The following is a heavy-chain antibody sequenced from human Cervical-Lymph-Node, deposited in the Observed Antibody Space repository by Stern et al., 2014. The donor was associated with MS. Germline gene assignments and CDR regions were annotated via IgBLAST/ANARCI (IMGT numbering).Heavy chain of an antibody. V-gene: IGHV4-4*02. CDR1: GDSITNTNW. CDR3: ARGDNSPNYYYGMDV. CDR2: IYHRRVS. Sequence: VQLRESGPGLVKPSGTLSLTCTVSGDSITNTNWWTWVRQPPGKGLEWIGGIYHRRVSHYNPSLKRLLTISVDKSKTQFSLKMTSLTAADTAVYYCARGDNSPNYYYGMDVWGQGTTVTVSS. D-gene: IGHD2/OR15-2a*01. J-gene: IGHJ6*02.